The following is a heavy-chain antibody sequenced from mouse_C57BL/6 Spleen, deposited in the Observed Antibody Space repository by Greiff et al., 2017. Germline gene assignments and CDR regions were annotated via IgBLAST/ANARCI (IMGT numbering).Heavy chain of an antibody. CDR2: IYPGCGST. Sequence: QVQLKQPGAELVKPGASVKMSCKASGYTFTSYWITWVKQRPGPGLEWIGDIYPGCGSTNYNEKFKSKATLTVDTSSSTAYMQLSSLTSEASAVYYCARRGDDTPFDYWGQGTTLTVSS. V-gene: IGHV1-55*01. CDR3: ARRGDDTPFDY. D-gene: IGHD2-3*01. CDR1: GYTFTSYW. J-gene: IGHJ2*01.